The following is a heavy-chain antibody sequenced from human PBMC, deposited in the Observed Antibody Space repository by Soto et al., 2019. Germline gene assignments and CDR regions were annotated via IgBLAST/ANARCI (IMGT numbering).Heavy chain of an antibody. CDR3: AGGIAARPLGY. D-gene: IGHD6-6*01. CDR2: IYHSGST. V-gene: IGHV4-30-2*01. Sequence: QLQLQESGSGLVKPSQTLSLTCAVSGGSISSGGYSWSWIRQPPGKGLEWIGYIYHSGSTYYNPALKGRVTISVDRSKNQFSRKLSSVTAADTAVDYCAGGIAARPLGYWGQGTLVTVSS. CDR1: GGSISSGGYS. J-gene: IGHJ4*02.